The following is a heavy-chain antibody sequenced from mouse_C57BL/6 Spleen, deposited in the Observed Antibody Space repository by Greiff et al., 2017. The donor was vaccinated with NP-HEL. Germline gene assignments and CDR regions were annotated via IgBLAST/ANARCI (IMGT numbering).Heavy chain of an antibody. CDR2: ISSGSSTI. D-gene: IGHD2-5*01. CDR3: ARDTIVTGFDY. CDR1: GFTFSDYG. V-gene: IGHV5-17*01. J-gene: IGHJ2*01. Sequence: EVKLMESGGGLVKPGGSLKLSCAASGFTFSDYGMHWVRQAPEKGLEWVAYISSGSSTIYYADTVKGRFTISRDNAKNTLFLQMTSLRSEDTAMYYCARDTIVTGFDYWGQGTTLTVSS.